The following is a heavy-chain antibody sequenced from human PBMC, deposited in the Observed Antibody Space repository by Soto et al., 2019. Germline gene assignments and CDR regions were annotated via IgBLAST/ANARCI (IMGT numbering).Heavy chain of an antibody. Sequence: SVKVSCKASGGTFSGYTISWVRQAPGQGPEWMGRIIPIVGLANYAQKFQGRVTISADNSTSTAYMELSSLRSEDTAVYYCARGFSSTWYNWFDPWGQGTLVTVSS. CDR3: ARGFSSTWYNWFDP. CDR2: IIPIVGLA. CDR1: GGTFSGYT. D-gene: IGHD6-13*01. J-gene: IGHJ5*02. V-gene: IGHV1-69*02.